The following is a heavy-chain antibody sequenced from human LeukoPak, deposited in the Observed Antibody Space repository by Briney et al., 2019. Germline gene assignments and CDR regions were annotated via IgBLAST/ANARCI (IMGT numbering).Heavy chain of an antibody. CDR3: ARGYYYDSSGSYF. CDR2: IRYDGSNK. V-gene: IGHV3-30*02. D-gene: IGHD3-22*01. Sequence: GGSLRLSCAASGFTLSSYGMHWVRQAPGKGLEWVAFIRYDGSNKYYADSVKGRFTISRDNAKNSLYLQMNSLRAEDTAVYYCARGYYYDSSGSYFWGQGTLVTVSS. CDR1: GFTLSSYG. J-gene: IGHJ4*02.